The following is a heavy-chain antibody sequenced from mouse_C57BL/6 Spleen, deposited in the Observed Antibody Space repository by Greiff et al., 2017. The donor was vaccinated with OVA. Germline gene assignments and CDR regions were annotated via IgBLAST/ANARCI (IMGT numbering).Heavy chain of an antibody. D-gene: IGHD2-4*01. V-gene: IGHV5-16*01. CDR3: ARSPYDYDGGYAMDY. Sequence: EVKLMESEGGLVQPGSSMKLSCTASGFTFSDYYMAWVRQVPEKGLEWVANINYDGSSTYYLDSLKSRFIISRDNAKNILYLQMSSLKSEDTATYYCARSPYDYDGGYAMDYWGQGTSVTVSS. CDR1: GFTFSDYY. CDR2: INYDGSST. J-gene: IGHJ4*01.